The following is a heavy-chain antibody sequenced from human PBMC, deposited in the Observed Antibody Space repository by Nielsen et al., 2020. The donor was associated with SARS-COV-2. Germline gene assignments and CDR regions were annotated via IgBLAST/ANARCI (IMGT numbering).Heavy chain of an antibody. Sequence: GESLKISCAASGFTVSSNYMSWVRQAPGEGLEWVGRIKSKTDGGTTDYAAPVKGRFTISRDDSKNTLYLQMNSLKTEDTAVYYCTTDRQRYYDILTGYYYYYGMDVWGQGTTVTVSS. CDR1: GFTVSSNY. CDR3: TTDRQRYYDILTGYYYYYGMDV. J-gene: IGHJ6*02. CDR2: IKSKTDGGTT. D-gene: IGHD3-9*01. V-gene: IGHV3-15*01.